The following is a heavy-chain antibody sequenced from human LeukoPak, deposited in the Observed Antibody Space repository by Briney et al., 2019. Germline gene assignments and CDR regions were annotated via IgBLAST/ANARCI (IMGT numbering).Heavy chain of an antibody. J-gene: IGHJ4*02. CDR1: GGSISSSSYY. D-gene: IGHD1-7*01. Sequence: SETLSLTCTVSGGSISSSSYYWGRIRQPPGKGLEWIGSIYYSGSTYYNPSLKSRVTISVDTSKNQFSLKLSSVTAADTAVYYCARDPIITGTDGYYFDYWGQGTLVTVSS. CDR2: IYYSGST. V-gene: IGHV4-39*07. CDR3: ARDPIITGTDGYYFDY.